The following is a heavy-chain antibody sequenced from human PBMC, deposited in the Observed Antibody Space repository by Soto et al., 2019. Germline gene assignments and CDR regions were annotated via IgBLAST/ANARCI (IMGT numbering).Heavy chain of an antibody. CDR2: IKHDGTVK. CDR1: GFIFSGYW. CDR3: ARPQLGAFDI. J-gene: IGHJ3*02. Sequence: EVQLVESGGGLVQPGGSLRLSCAASGFIFSGYWMSWVRQAPGKGLEWVANIKHDGTVKYSVDSVKGRFTISRDNAESSLYLQMNSLRVEDTAVYYCARPQLGAFDIWGQGTMVTVSS. V-gene: IGHV3-7*01. D-gene: IGHD3-3*02.